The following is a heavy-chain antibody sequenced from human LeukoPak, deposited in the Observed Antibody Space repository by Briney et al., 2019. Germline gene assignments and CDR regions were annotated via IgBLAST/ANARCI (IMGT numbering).Heavy chain of an antibody. J-gene: IGHJ4*02. Sequence: GGSLRLSCAASGFMFSSNWMSWVRLAPGKGLEWVANIKEDGTETYYVDCVKGRFTISRDNAKNSLYLQMNSLRVEDTAVYYCAKEGRSLQTYWGQGTLVTVSS. V-gene: IGHV3-7*03. CDR1: GFMFSSNW. CDR2: IKEDGTET. CDR3: AKEGRSLQTY. D-gene: IGHD5-24*01.